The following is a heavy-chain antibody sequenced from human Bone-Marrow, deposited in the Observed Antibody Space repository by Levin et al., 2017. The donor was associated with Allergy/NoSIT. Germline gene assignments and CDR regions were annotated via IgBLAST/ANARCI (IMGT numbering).Heavy chain of an antibody. CDR3: ARGIIGDVRVAHKEAFDI. CDR1: GFTFSSSA. J-gene: IGHJ3*02. D-gene: IGHD2-8*02. V-gene: IGHV3-23*01. Sequence: GGSLRLSCAASGFTFSSSAMSWVRQAPGKGLEWVSSISAGDASTYYTDSVKGRLTVSRDNSKNTLYLQMNSLRAEDTALYYCARGIIGDVRVAHKEAFDIWGQGTMVSVSS. CDR2: ISAGDAST.